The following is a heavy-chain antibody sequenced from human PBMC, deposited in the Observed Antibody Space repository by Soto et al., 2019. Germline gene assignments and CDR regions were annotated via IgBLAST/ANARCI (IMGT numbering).Heavy chain of an antibody. CDR3: ARVYGSGSSFTFDY. CDR1: GGSISSYY. Sequence: ETLSLTCTVSGGSISSYYWSWIRQPPGKGLEWIGYIYYSGSTNYNPSLKSRVTISVDTSKNQFSLKLSSVTAADTAVYYCARVYGSGSSFTFDYWGQGTLVTVSS. J-gene: IGHJ4*02. CDR2: IYYSGST. D-gene: IGHD3-10*01. V-gene: IGHV4-59*01.